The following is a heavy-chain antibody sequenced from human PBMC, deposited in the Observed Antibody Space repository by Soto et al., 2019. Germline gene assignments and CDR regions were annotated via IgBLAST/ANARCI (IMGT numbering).Heavy chain of an antibody. CDR1: GASISGFY. CDR2: IYATGTT. D-gene: IGHD1-1*01. J-gene: IGHJ5*02. Sequence: SETLSLTCTVSGASISGFYWSWIRKSAGKGLEWIGRIYATGTTDYNPSLKSRVMMSVDTSKKQFSLKLRSVTAADMAVYYCVRDGTKTLRDWFDPWGQGISVTVSS. CDR3: VRDGTKTLRDWFDP. V-gene: IGHV4-4*07.